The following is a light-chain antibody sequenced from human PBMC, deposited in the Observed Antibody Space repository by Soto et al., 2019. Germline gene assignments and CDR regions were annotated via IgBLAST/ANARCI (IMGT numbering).Light chain of an antibody. CDR3: SSYTSSPNYV. V-gene: IGLV2-14*01. J-gene: IGLJ1*01. Sequence: QSVLTQPASVSGSPGQSITISCTGTSSDVGGYNYVSWYQQHPGKAPKLMIYEVSNRPSGVSNRFSGSKSGNTASLTISGLQDEDEADYYCSSYTSSPNYVFGTGTQLTVL. CDR2: EVS. CDR1: SSDVGGYNY.